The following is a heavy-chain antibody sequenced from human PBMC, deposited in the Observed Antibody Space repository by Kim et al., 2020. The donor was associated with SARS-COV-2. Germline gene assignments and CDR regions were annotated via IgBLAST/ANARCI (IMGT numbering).Heavy chain of an antibody. Sequence: GGSLRLSCAASGFTFSSYAMHWVRQAPGKGLEWVAVISYDGSNKYYADSVKGRFTISRDNSKNTLYLQMNSLRAEDTAVYYCAREYPYHYYGSGSLDYWGQGTLVTVSS. CDR2: ISYDGSNK. V-gene: IGHV3-30*04. D-gene: IGHD3-10*01. CDR1: GFTFSSYA. J-gene: IGHJ4*02. CDR3: AREYPYHYYGSGSLDY.